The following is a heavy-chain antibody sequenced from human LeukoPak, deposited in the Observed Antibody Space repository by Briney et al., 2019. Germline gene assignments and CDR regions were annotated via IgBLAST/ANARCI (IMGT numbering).Heavy chain of an antibody. V-gene: IGHV3-11*01. Sequence: GSLSLSRAPSVFIPSDHYMGPSSQAPGKGLEWVSYISSDIDTIYYHDSVKRRFTISIDTAKNSFSLQMNTVTAEDTAVYYCAGPGQGYSYYMDVWGKGTTVTVSS. J-gene: IGHJ6*03. CDR2: ISSDIDTI. CDR3: AGPGQGYSYYMDV. CDR1: VFIPSDHY.